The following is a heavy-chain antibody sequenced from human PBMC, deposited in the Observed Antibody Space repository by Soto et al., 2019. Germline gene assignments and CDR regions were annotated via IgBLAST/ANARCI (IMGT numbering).Heavy chain of an antibody. CDR3: ARHPSDFWFDP. V-gene: IGHV4-39*01. J-gene: IGHJ5*02. Sequence: SETLSLTCTVSGGSISSSSYFWGWIRQPPGKGLEWIGSIYYSGSTYYNPSLKSRVTVSVDTSKNQFSLKLSSVTSADTAVYYCARHPSDFWFDPWGQGTLVTVSS. CDR2: IYYSGST. D-gene: IGHD2-21*02. CDR1: GGSISSSSYF.